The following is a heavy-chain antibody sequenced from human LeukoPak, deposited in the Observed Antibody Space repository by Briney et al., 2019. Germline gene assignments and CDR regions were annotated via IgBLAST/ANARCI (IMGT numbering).Heavy chain of an antibody. D-gene: IGHD6-6*01. CDR2: ITNSGSPI. Sequence: GGSLRLSCEGSGFTFSTYSMNWVRQAPGKGLEWVAYITNSGSPIFYAGSVEGRFTLTRDNAKRSLYLQMNSLRHDDTATYYCSISSSTPYWGRGTQVIVSS. CDR1: GFTFSTYS. V-gene: IGHV3-48*02. J-gene: IGHJ4*02. CDR3: SISSSTPY.